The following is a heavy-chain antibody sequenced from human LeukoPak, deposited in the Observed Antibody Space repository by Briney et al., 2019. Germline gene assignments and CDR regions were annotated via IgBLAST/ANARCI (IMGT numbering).Heavy chain of an antibody. Sequence: GGSLRLSCAASGFTFSSYEMNWVRQAPGKGLEWVSYISSSGSTIYYADSVKGRFTISRDNAKNSLYLQMNSLRAEDTAVYYCARGRLLWLVRDAFDIWGQGTMVTVSS. CDR2: ISSSGSTI. CDR3: ARGRLLWLVRDAFDI. D-gene: IGHD3-10*01. CDR1: GFTFSSYE. V-gene: IGHV3-48*03. J-gene: IGHJ3*02.